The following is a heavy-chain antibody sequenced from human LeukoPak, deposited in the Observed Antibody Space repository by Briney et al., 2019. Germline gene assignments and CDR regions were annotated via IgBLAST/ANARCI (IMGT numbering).Heavy chain of an antibody. CDR3: AGSWSPYDAFDI. Sequence: PGGSLRLSCAASGFIFSYYYMSWIRQAPGKGLDWVANIKQDGSEKYYVDSVKGRFTISRDNAKNSLYLQMNSLRAEDTAVYYCAGSWSPYDAFDIWGQGTMVTVSS. D-gene: IGHD6-13*01. V-gene: IGHV3-7*01. J-gene: IGHJ3*02. CDR2: IKQDGSEK. CDR1: GFIFSYYY.